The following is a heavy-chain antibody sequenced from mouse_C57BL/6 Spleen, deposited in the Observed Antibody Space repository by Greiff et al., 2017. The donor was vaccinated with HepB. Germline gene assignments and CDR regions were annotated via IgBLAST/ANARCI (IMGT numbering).Heavy chain of an antibody. CDR1: GYSFTGYY. D-gene: IGHD1-1*01. J-gene: IGHJ4*01. Sequence: EVKLMESGPELVKPGASVKISCKASGYSFTGYYMNWVKQSPEKSLEWIGEINPSTGGTTYNQKFKAKATLTVDKSSSTAYMQLKSLKSEDSAVYDCARYYGSSYYAMDYWGQGTSVTVSS. CDR2: INPSTGGT. CDR3: ARYYGSSYYAMDY. V-gene: IGHV1-42*01.